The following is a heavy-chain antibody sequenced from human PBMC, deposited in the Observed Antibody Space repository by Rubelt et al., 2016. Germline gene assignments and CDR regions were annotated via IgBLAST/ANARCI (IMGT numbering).Heavy chain of an antibody. V-gene: IGHV4-39*07. Sequence: QVQLQESGPGLVKPSETLSLTCTVSGASISSSSYCWGWIRQPPGKGLEWIGTIYYSGNTYYNPSLKSRVTRSLDPSKNQFYLKLSSVTAADTAVYYCAICITVAPVYYAIDVWGQGTTVTVSS. J-gene: IGHJ6*02. CDR3: AICITVAPVYYAIDV. CDR1: GASISSSSYC. D-gene: IGHD6-19*01. CDR2: IYYSGNT.